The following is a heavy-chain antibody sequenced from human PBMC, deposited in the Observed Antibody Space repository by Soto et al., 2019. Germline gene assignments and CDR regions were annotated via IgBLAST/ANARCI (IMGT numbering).Heavy chain of an antibody. D-gene: IGHD6-13*01. CDR2: IKQDGSDK. J-gene: IGHJ4*02. V-gene: IGHV3-7*01. CDR1: GFTFSSYW. Sequence: EVHLLESGGGLAQPGGSLRLSCAASGFTFSSYWMSWVRQAPGKGLEWVANIKQDGSDKSNVDSVKGRFNISRDNAKNSLYLQMNSLRAEDTAVCYCATSAAAPGTYCGQGTLVTVSS. CDR3: ATSAAAPGTY.